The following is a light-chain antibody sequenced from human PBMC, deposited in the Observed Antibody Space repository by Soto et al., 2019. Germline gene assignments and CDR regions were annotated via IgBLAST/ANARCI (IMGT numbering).Light chain of an antibody. CDR1: SSDVGGYNY. V-gene: IGLV2-11*01. J-gene: IGLJ2*01. CDR2: DVS. CDR3: CAYAGSYTLV. Sequence: QSALTQPRSVSGSPGQSVTISCTGTSSDVGGYNYVSWYQQHPGKAPKLMICDVSNRPSGVPDRFSGSRSGNTASLTISGLQDDEEADYYCCAYAGSYTLVFGGGTKLTVL.